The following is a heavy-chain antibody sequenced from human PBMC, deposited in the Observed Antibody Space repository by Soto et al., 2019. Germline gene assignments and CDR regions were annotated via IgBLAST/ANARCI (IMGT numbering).Heavy chain of an antibody. Sequence: QVQLVQSGAEVKKPGASVKVSCKASGYTFTSYSISWVRQAPGQGLEWMGWISAYNGNTNYAQKLQGRVTMTTDTSTSTAYMELRSLRSDDTAVYYCARPYCSSTSCLRHYFDYWGQGTLVTVSS. J-gene: IGHJ4*02. CDR3: ARPYCSSTSCLRHYFDY. CDR2: ISAYNGNT. V-gene: IGHV1-18*04. D-gene: IGHD2-2*01. CDR1: GYTFTSYS.